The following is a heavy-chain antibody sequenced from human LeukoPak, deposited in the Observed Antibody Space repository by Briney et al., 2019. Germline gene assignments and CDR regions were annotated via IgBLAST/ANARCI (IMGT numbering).Heavy chain of an antibody. CDR1: GGSFSGYY. V-gene: IGHV4-34*01. J-gene: IGHJ5*02. Sequence: SETLSLTCAVYGGSFSGYYWSWIRQPPGKGLEWIGEINHSGSTNYNTSLKSRVTISVDTSKNQFSLKLSSVTAADTAVYYCARFTRIRIVVVPAALGQGFDPWGQGTLVTVSS. CDR3: ARFTRIRIVVVPAALGQGFDP. CDR2: INHSGST. D-gene: IGHD2-2*01.